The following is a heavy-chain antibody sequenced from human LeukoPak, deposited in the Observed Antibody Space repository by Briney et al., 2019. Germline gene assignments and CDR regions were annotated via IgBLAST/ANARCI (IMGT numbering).Heavy chain of an antibody. V-gene: IGHV4-61*01. CDR1: GGSVTTTSYY. D-gene: IGHD2-2*02. J-gene: IGHJ5*02. Sequence: SETLSLTCTVSGGSVTTTSYYRNWIRQPPGKGLEWIGYISYTGNTNYNPSLKSRVTISLDTSKNQFSLKLSSVTAADTAVYYCASLYCSRTSCYMDPWGQGTLVTVSS. CDR2: ISYTGNT. CDR3: ASLYCSRTSCYMDP.